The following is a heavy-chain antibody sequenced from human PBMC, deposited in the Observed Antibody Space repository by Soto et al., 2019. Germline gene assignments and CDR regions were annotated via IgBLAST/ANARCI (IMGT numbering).Heavy chain of an antibody. Sequence: PSETLSLTCTVSGGSVSSSYWSWMRQPPGKGLEWIGYVYHSGSTNYNPSPKSRVTISVDTSKNQFSLKLSSVTAADTAVYYCARDSGGYYYYWGQGTLVTVSS. D-gene: IGHD3-3*01. J-gene: IGHJ4*02. CDR3: ARDSGGYYYY. V-gene: IGHV4-59*02. CDR2: VYHSGST. CDR1: GGSVSSSY.